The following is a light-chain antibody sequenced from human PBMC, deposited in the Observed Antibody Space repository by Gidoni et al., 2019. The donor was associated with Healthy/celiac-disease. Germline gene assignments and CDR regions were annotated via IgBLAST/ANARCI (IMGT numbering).Light chain of an antibody. CDR1: QGISSY. CDR3: QQLNSYPRT. V-gene: IGKV1-9*01. Sequence: DIQLTQSPSFLSASVGDRFTITCRASQGISSYLAWYQQKPGKAPKLLIYAASTLQSGVPSRFSGSGSVTEFTLTISSLQPEDFATYYCQQLNSYPRTFGQXTRLEIK. J-gene: IGKJ5*01. CDR2: AAS.